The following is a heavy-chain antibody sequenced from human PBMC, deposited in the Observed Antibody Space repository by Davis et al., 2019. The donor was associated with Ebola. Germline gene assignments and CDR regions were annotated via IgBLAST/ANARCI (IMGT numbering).Heavy chain of an antibody. D-gene: IGHD3/OR15-3a*01. CDR3: ASGDGRGRSYDMDV. CDR1: GFTFSTYS. J-gene: IGHJ6*04. V-gene: IGHV3-48*01. Sequence: PGGSLRLSCAASGFTFSTYSMNWVRQAPGKGLEWASYISSTSSTIYYAESVKGRFTISRDNAKNSLFLQTNSLRAEDTALYYCASGDGRGRSYDMDVWGKGTTVTVSS. CDR2: ISSTSSTI.